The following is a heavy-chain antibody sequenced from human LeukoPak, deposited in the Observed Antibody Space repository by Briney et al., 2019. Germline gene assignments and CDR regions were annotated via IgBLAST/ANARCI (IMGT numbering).Heavy chain of an antibody. CDR3: ARDLNTGYSRGWYIDY. D-gene: IGHD6-19*01. Sequence: GGSLRLSCAASGFTFSTYSMNWVRQAPGKGLEWVSSISSSSTYIYYADSVKGRFTISRDNAKNSLYLQMNSLRAEDTAVYYCARDLNTGYSRGWYIDYWGQGTLVTVSS. V-gene: IGHV3-21*01. CDR1: GFTFSTYS. J-gene: IGHJ4*02. CDR2: ISSSSTYI.